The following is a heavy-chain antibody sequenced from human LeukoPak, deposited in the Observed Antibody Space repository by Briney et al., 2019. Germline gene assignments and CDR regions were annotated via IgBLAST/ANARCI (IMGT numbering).Heavy chain of an antibody. V-gene: IGHV1-8*01. CDR1: GYTFTSYD. CDR2: MNPNSGNT. J-gene: IGHJ3*02. Sequence: ASVKVSCKASGYTFTSYDINWERQATGQGLEWMGWMNPNSGNTGYAQKFQGRVTVTRNTSISTAYMELSSLRSEDTAVYYCARGWGIVVENAFDIWGQGTMVTVSS. D-gene: IGHD3-22*01. CDR3: ARGWGIVVENAFDI.